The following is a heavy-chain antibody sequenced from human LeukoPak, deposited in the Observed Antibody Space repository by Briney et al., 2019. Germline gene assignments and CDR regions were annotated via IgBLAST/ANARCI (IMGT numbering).Heavy chain of an antibody. V-gene: IGHV3-9*01. J-gene: IGHJ3*02. Sequence: PGGSLRLSCAASGFTFDDYAMRWVRHAPGKGLEWVSGISWNSGSIVYAHSVKGRFTISRDNDKNSLYLQMNSLRAEDTAVYYCAEDLVPFEQLVIGADFDIWGQGTMVTVSS. D-gene: IGHD6-13*01. CDR3: AEDLVPFEQLVIGADFDI. CDR2: ISWNSGSI. CDR1: GFTFDDYA.